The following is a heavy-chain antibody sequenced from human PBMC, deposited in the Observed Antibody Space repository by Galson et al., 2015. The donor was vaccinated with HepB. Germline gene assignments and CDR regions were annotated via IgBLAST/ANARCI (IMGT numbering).Heavy chain of an antibody. J-gene: IGHJ4*02. CDR3: ARELPVAVAGRGGVCDY. CDR1: GFTFSSYS. Sequence: SLRLSCAASGFTFSSYSMNWVRQAPGKGLEWVSSISSSSSYIYYADSVKGRFTISRDNAKNSLYLQMNSLRAEDTAVYYCARELPVAVAGRGGVCDYWGQGTLVTVS. V-gene: IGHV3-21*01. D-gene: IGHD6-19*01. CDR2: ISSSSSYI.